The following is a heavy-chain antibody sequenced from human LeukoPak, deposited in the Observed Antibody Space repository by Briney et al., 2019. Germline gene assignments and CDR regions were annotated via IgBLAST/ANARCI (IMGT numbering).Heavy chain of an antibody. V-gene: IGHV3-11*01. J-gene: IGHJ4*02. D-gene: IGHD3-3*01. CDR2: ISSSGSTI. CDR3: ARELRFLEWLSYFDY. CDR1: GFTFSDYY. Sequence: GGSLRLSCAASGFTFSDYYMSWIRQAPGKGLEWVSYISSSGSTIYYADSVKGRFTISRDNAKNSLYLQMNSLRAEDTAVYYCARELRFLEWLSYFDYWGQGTLVTVPS.